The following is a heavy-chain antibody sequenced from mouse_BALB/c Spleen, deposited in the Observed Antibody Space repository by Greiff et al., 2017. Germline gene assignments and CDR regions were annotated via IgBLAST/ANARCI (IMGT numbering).Heavy chain of an antibody. V-gene: IGHV1-7*01. CDR1: GYTFTSYW. CDR3: ARGGIYYGYDGFDY. D-gene: IGHD2-2*01. Sequence: QVQLKESGAELAKPGASVKMSCKASGYTFTSYWMHWVKQRPGQGLEWIGYINPSTGYTEYNQKFKDKATLTADKSSSTAYMQLSSLTSEDSAVYYCARGGIYYGYDGFDYWGQGTTLTVSS. CDR2: INPSTGYT. J-gene: IGHJ2*01.